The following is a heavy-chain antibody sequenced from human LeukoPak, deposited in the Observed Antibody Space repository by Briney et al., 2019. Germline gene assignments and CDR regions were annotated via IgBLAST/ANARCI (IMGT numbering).Heavy chain of an antibody. CDR3: ARSADTSGWYTYYYGMDV. CDR1: GYTFTSYD. V-gene: IGHV1-8*01. CDR2: MNPNSGNT. J-gene: IGHJ6*02. Sequence: ASVKVSCKASGYTFTSYDINWLRQATGQGLEWMGWMNPNSGNTGYAQKFQGRVTMTRNTSISTAYMELSSLRSEDTAVYYCARSADTSGWYTYYYGMDVWGQGTTVTVSS. D-gene: IGHD6-19*01.